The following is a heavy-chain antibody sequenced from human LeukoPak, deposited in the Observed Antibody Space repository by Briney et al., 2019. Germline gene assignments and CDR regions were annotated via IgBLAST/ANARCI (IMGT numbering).Heavy chain of an antibody. CDR1: GGSISGYY. D-gene: IGHD3-10*01. J-gene: IGHJ6*03. V-gene: IGHV4-4*07. CDR3: ARAASGDAVDYYGSGRQYYYYYMDV. Sequence: SETLSLTCTVSGGSISGYYWSWIRQPAGKGLEWIGRIDTSGNTNYNPSLKSRVTMSLDTSKNQFSLEVMSVTAADTAVYYCARAASGDAVDYYGSGRQYYYYYMDVWGKGTTVTVSS. CDR2: IDTSGNT.